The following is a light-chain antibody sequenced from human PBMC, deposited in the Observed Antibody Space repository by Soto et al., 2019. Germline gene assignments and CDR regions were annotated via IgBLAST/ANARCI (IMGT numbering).Light chain of an antibody. CDR2: QNI. CDR3: QAWDSSTVV. Sequence: SYELTQPPSVSVSPGQPASITCSGDKLGDKYACWYQQKQGQSPVLVIYQNIKRPSGIPERFSGSNSGNTATLTISGTQAMDEADYYCQAWDSSTVVFGGGTKLTVL. V-gene: IGLV3-1*01. J-gene: IGLJ2*01. CDR1: KLGDKY.